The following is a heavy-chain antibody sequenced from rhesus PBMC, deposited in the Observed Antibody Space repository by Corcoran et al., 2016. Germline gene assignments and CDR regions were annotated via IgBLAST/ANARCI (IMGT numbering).Heavy chain of an antibody. J-gene: IGHJ4*01. D-gene: IGHD4-29*01. V-gene: IGHV2-174*01. CDR2: IYWDDDK. CDR1: GFSISTNGMG. Sequence: QVTLKESGPALVKPTQTLTLTCTFSGFSISTNGMGVGWIRQPPGKALEWLALIYWDDDKYYSTSLKSMLTISKDTSKNQVVFTMTNMDPVDTATYFCARRPHYGNFDYWGQGVLVIVSS. CDR3: ARRPHYGNFDY.